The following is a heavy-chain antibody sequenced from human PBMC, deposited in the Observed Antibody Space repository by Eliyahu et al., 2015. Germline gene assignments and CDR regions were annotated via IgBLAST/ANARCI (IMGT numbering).Heavy chain of an antibody. D-gene: IGHD6-13*01. CDR3: AQGESSSWSSFDY. Sequence: QVQLVESGGGVVQPGRSLXLSCAASGFXFSTYAMHWGPPGSRQGARVGVQLYLYDGSNKYYADSVKGRFTISRDNSKNTLYLQMNSLRAEDTAVYYCAQGESSSWSSFDYWGQGTLVTVSS. CDR1: GFXFSTYA. J-gene: IGHJ4*02. V-gene: IGHV3-30*01. CDR2: YLYDGSNK.